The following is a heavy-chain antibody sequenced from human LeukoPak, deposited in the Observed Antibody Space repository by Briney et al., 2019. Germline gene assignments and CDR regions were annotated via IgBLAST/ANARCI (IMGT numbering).Heavy chain of an antibody. CDR1: GGSISSGSYY. J-gene: IGHJ4*02. Sequence: PSETLSLTCTVSGGSISSGSYYWSWIRQPAGKGLEWIGRIYTTGSTNYNPSLKSRVTMSVDMSKNQFSLKLSSVTAADTAVYYCASASGYWGQGTLVTVSS. CDR2: IYTTGST. D-gene: IGHD6-19*01. CDR3: ASASGY. V-gene: IGHV4-61*02.